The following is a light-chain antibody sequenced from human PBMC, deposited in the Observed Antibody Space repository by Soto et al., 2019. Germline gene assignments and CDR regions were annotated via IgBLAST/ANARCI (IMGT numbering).Light chain of an antibody. CDR3: QQSYSTPPVT. CDR2: AAS. Sequence: DIQMTQSPSSLSASGGDRVTSTCRASQSISSYLNWYQQKPGKAPKLLIYAASSLQSGVPSRFSGSGSGTDFTLTISSLQPEDFATYYCQQSYSTPPVTFGQGTKVDI. V-gene: IGKV1-39*01. CDR1: QSISSY. J-gene: IGKJ1*01.